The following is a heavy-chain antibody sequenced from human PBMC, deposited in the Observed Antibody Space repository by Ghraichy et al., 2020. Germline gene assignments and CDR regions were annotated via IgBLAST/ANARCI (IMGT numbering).Heavy chain of an antibody. J-gene: IGHJ1*01. D-gene: IGHD4-11*01. Sequence: SETLSLTCTVSGDSINTDGHYWTWIRQPPGKGLEWIGYTYHTGSTYYNPSLKSRLTISLDTFKNQFSLKLTSVNAADTAVYYCARGDGYSNYERYFQHWGQGTLVTVSS. CDR2: TYHTGST. V-gene: IGHV4-31*03. CDR3: ARGDGYSNYERYFQH. CDR1: GDSINTDGHY.